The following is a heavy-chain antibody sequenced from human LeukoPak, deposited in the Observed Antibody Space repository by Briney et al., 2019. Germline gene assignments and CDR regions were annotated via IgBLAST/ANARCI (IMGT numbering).Heavy chain of an antibody. Sequence: GGSLRLSCAASGFTFSNYWMHWVRQAPGKGLEWVSAISGSGGSTYYADSVKGRFTISRDNSKNTLYLQMNSLRAEDTAVYYCAKDSFRSWGYFDYWGQGTLVTVSS. J-gene: IGHJ4*02. CDR3: AKDSFRSWGYFDY. V-gene: IGHV3-23*01. CDR1: GFTFSNYW. D-gene: IGHD1-26*01. CDR2: ISGSGGST.